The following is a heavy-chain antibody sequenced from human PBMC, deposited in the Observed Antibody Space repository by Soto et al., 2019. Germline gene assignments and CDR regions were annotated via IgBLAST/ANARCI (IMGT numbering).Heavy chain of an antibody. Sequence: SSETLSLTCAVYGGSFSGYYWSWIRQPPGKGLEWIGEINHSGSTNYNPSLKSQVTISVDTSKNQFSLKLSSVTAADTAVYYRARAPLLYYDILTGPTCWFDPWGQGTLVTVSS. D-gene: IGHD3-9*01. CDR1: GGSFSGYY. CDR2: INHSGST. V-gene: IGHV4-34*01. J-gene: IGHJ5*02. CDR3: ARAPLLYYDILTGPTCWFDP.